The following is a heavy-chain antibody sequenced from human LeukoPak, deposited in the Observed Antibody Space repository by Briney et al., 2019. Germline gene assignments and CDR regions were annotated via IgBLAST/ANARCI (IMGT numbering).Heavy chain of an antibody. V-gene: IGHV4-31*01. Sequence: SHTLSLTCTVSGGSISSGGYYWSWIRQHPGKGLEWIWNIYYSGSTYYNPSLKSPVTISVDTSKNQFSLKLSSVTAADTAVYYCARDRYTVVSWYFDLWGRGTLVTVSS. J-gene: IGHJ2*01. CDR3: ARDRYTVVSWYFDL. CDR1: GGSISSGGYY. CDR2: IYYSGST. D-gene: IGHD4-23*01.